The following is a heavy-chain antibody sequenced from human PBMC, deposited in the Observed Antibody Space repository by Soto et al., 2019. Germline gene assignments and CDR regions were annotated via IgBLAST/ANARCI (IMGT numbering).Heavy chain of an antibody. V-gene: IGHV3-74*01. CDR3: ARGDATLSAYYYSMDV. J-gene: IGHJ6*03. CDR1: GFTLSSYW. Sequence: QSGGSLRLSCVASGFTLSSYWMHWVRQAPGKGLVWVSRINSDGSSRTYADSVRGRLTISRDNAKNTLYLQMNSLRAEDTAVYYCARGDATLSAYYYSMDVGGKGTTVTVSS. CDR2: INSDGSSR. D-gene: IGHD1-26*01.